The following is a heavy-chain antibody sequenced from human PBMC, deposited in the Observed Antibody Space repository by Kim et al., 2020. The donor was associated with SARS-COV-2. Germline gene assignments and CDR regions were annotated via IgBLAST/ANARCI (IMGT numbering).Heavy chain of an antibody. CDR3: ARTGCSSTSCYLGVTILERLGYYYYGMDV. D-gene: IGHD2-2*01. Sequence: ASVKVSCKASGYTFTSYDINWVRQATGQGLEWMGWMNPNSGNTGYAQKFQGRVTMTRNTSISTAYMELSSLRSEDTAVYYCARTGCSSTSCYLGVTILERLGYYYYGMDVWGQGTTVTVSS. CDR1: GYTFTSYD. J-gene: IGHJ6*02. V-gene: IGHV1-8*01. CDR2: MNPNSGNT.